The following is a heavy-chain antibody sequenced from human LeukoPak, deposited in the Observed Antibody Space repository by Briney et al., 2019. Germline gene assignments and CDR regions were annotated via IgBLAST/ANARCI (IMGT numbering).Heavy chain of an antibody. CDR3: ARDKPDQGSGTTSNNWFDP. CDR2: IYYSGST. D-gene: IGHD3-3*01. V-gene: IGHV4-39*07. CDR1: GGSISSSSYY. J-gene: IGHJ5*02. Sequence: SETLSLTCTVSGGSISSSSYYWGWIRQPPGKGLEWIGSIYYSGSTYYNPSLKSRVTISVDTSKNQFSLKLSSVTAADTAVYYCARDKPDQGSGTTSNNWFDPWGQGTLVTVSS.